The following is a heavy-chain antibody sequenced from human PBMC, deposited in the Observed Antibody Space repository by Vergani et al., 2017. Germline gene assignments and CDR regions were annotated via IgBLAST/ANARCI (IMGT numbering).Heavy chain of an antibody. J-gene: IGHJ3*02. V-gene: IGHV4-59*01. D-gene: IGHD1-26*01. CDR1: GGSISSYY. Sequence: QVQLQESGPGLVKPSETLSLTCTVSGGSISSYYWSWIRQPPGKGLEWIGYIYYSGSTNYNPSLKTLVTISVDTSKNQFSLKLSYVTAADTAVYYCARGWVGDAFDIWGQGTMVTVSS. CDR3: ARGWVGDAFDI. CDR2: IYYSGST.